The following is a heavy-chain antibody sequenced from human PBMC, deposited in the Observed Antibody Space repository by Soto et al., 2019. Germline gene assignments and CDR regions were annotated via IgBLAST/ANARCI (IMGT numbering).Heavy chain of an antibody. Sequence: EVQLVDSGGGLVQPGGSLRLSCAASGFSVSTNFMAWVRQAPGKGLEWVSVIYSGGSAYYADSVRGRFTISRDSSENTLYLQMNSLRAEDTAVYYCSTAPGFFDYWGQGTLVTVSS. CDR2: IYSGGSA. CDR1: GFSVSTNF. V-gene: IGHV3-66*01. CDR3: STAPGFFDY. J-gene: IGHJ4*02. D-gene: IGHD4-17*01.